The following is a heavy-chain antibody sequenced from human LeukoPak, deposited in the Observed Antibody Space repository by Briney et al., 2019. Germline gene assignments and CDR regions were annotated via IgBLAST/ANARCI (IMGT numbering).Heavy chain of an antibody. CDR2: IYYSGST. Sequence: PSETLSLTCTVSGGSISSSSYYWGWIRQPPGKGLEWIGSIYYSGSTYYNPSLKSRVTISVDTSKNQFSLKLSSVTAADTAVYYCARVITYGSGSPYFDYWGQGTLVTVSS. CDR1: GGSISSSSYY. J-gene: IGHJ4*02. D-gene: IGHD3-10*01. V-gene: IGHV4-39*07. CDR3: ARVITYGSGSPYFDY.